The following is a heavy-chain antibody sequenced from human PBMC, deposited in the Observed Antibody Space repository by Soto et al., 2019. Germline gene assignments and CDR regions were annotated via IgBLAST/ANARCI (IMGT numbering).Heavy chain of an antibody. CDR1: GFTFDDYA. CDR3: AKGTTIFGVDPYYMDV. J-gene: IGHJ6*03. V-gene: IGHV3-9*01. D-gene: IGHD3-3*01. CDR2: ISWNSGSI. Sequence: EVQLVESGGGLVQPGRSLRLSCAASGFTFDDYAMHWVRQAPGKGLEWVSGISWNSGSIGYADSVKGRFTISRDNAKNSLYLQMNSLRAEDTALYYCAKGTTIFGVDPYYMDVWGKGTTLTVSS.